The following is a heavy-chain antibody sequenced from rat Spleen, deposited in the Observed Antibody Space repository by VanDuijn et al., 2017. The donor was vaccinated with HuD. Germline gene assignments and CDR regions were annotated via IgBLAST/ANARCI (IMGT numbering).Heavy chain of an antibody. CDR1: DYSITSNY. D-gene: IGHD1-10*01. CDR3: GRDNNYKAY. CDR2: ISYSGST. Sequence: DVQLQESGPDLVKPSQSLSLTCSVTDYSITSNYWDWIRKFPGNKMEWIGHISYSGSTSNNPSLKSRISITRDTSKNHFFLQVNPVTTEDTATYYCGRDNNYKAYWGQGVMVTVSS. V-gene: IGHV3-1*01. J-gene: IGHJ2*01.